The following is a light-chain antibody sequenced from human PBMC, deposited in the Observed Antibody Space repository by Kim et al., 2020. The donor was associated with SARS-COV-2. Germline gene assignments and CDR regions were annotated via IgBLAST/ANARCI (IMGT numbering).Light chain of an antibody. CDR2: GAS. J-gene: IGKJ2*01. CDR1: QSVSSN. V-gene: IGKV3-15*01. CDR3: QLSDNWPPVMYP. Sequence: EIVMTQSPATLSVSPGERATLSCRASQSVSSNLAWYQQKPGQAPRLLIYGASTRATGIPARFSGSGSGTEFTLTISSLQAEDFAVYSFQLSDNWPPVMYPFGRGTKVEF.